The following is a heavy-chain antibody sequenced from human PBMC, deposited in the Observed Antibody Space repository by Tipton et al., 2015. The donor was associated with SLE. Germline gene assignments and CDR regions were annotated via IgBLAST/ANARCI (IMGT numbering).Heavy chain of an antibody. CDR2: IYYSGST. J-gene: IGHJ4*02. CDR1: GGSISSSSYY. V-gene: IGHV4-39*07. Sequence: GLVKPSETLSLTCTVSGGSISSSSYYWGWIRQPPGKGLEWIGSIYYSGSTYYNPSLKSRVTISVDTSKNQFSLKLSSVTAADTAVYYCARGSRIVATIPYYFDYWGQGTLVTVSS. D-gene: IGHD5-12*01. CDR3: ARGSRIVATIPYYFDY.